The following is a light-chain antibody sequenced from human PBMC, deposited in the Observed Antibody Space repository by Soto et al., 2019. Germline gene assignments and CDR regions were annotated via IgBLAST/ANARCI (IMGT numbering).Light chain of an antibody. CDR1: SGYSTYT. CDR2: VERSGRY. CDR3: ETWDSISHVV. V-gene: IGLV4-60*03. J-gene: IGLJ2*01. Sequence: QPVLTQSSSASASLGSSVKLTCTLSSGYSTYTIAWHQQQPGKAPRYLMKVERSGRYNKGSGVPDRFSGFSSGADRHLTMSNLESEDEADYYCETWDSISHVVFGGGTQLTVL.